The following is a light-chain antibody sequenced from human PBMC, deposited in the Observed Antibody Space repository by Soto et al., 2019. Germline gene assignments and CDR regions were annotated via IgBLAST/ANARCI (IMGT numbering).Light chain of an antibody. CDR2: DLN. V-gene: IGLV2-11*01. J-gene: IGLJ3*02. CDR3: CSYAGTYPFVV. CDR1: SSDVSAYDY. Sequence: QSALTQPRSVSGSPGQSVTISCTGTSSDVSAYDYVSWYQHRPGKPPKLMIYDLNKRPSGVPDRFSGSKSGNTASLTISGLQADDEAAYYCCSYAGTYPFVVFGGGTKVTVL.